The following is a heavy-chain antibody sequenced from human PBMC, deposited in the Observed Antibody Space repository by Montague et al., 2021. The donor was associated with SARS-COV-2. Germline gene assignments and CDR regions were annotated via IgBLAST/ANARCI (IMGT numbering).Heavy chain of an antibody. Sequence: SETLSLTCTVSGGSITNNIDYWAWLRQPPGKGLEWIGSIYYTGNTYYTPTLKSPVTISVVTSQNHFTLKLSSVTAAETAVYYCARLKRYFDSSGSPSAFDFWGQGTKVTVSS. CDR3: ARLKRYFDSSGSPSAFDF. J-gene: IGHJ3*01. CDR1: GGSITNNIDY. V-gene: IGHV4-39*02. D-gene: IGHD3-22*01. CDR2: IYYTGNT.